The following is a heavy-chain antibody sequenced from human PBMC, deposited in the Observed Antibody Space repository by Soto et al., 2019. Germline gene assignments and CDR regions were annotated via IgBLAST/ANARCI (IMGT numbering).Heavy chain of an antibody. CDR2: IYGDDDK. D-gene: IGHD6-19*01. V-gene: IGHV2-5*02. Sequence: QITLKESGPTLVKPTQTLTLTCTFSGFSLSSTRMAVGWIRQPPGKALEWLALIYGDDDKRYSPFLKSRLTSTKDTSQNQVVLTMSNMDPVDTARYYCAHIVVAGLGYDFDYWGQGTLVTVSS. J-gene: IGHJ4*02. CDR1: GFSLSSTRMA. CDR3: AHIVVAGLGYDFDY.